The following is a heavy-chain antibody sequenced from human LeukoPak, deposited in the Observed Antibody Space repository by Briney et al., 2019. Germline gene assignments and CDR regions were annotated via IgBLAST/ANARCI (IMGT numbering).Heavy chain of an antibody. V-gene: IGHV3-23*01. CDR2: ISGSGGST. CDR1: GFTFSSYG. J-gene: IGHJ4*02. D-gene: IGHD2-2*01. Sequence: GGTLRLSCAASGFTFSSYGMSWVRQAPGKGLEWVSAISGSGGSTYYADSVKGRFTISRDNSKNTLYLQMNSLRAEDTAVYYCAKGIVVVPAASCFDYWGQGTLVTVSS. CDR3: AKGIVVVPAASCFDY.